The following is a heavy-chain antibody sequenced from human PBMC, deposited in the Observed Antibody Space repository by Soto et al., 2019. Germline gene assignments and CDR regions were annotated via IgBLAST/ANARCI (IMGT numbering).Heavy chain of an antibody. J-gene: IGHJ4*01. Sequence: XEALTLFFAASGFTVSSYWMHWVRQAPGKGLVWVSRINSDGSSTSYADSVKGRFTISRDNAKSTLYLQMNSLRAEDTAVYYCASSVPLAAAHHGELWGHGTLVTVSS. CDR2: INSDGSST. V-gene: IGHV3-74*01. D-gene: IGHD6-13*01. CDR1: GFTVSSYW. CDR3: ASSVPLAAAHHGEL.